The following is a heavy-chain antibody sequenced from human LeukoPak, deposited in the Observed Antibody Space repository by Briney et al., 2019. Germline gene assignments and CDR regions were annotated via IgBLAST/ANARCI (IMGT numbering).Heavy chain of an antibody. CDR1: GGSISTYY. Sequence: PSETLSLTCTVSGGSISTYYWSWIRQPPGKGLEWIGEINHSGSTNYNPSLRSRVTVSVHTSKNQLSLKLSSVTAADTAVYYCARQWLVSPLFDYWGQGTLVTVSS. J-gene: IGHJ4*02. V-gene: IGHV4-34*01. CDR2: INHSGST. CDR3: ARQWLVSPLFDY. D-gene: IGHD6-19*01.